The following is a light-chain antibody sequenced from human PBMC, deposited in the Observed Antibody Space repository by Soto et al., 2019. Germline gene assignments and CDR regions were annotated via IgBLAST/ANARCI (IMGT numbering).Light chain of an antibody. V-gene: IGLV1-44*01. Sequence: QSVLTQPPSASGTPGQRVTISCSGSSSNMGSNYVYWYQQLPGTAPKILIYTNNQRPSGVPDRFSGSKSGTSASLAISGLQSEDEADYYCAGWDDSLNGWVFGGGTKLTVL. J-gene: IGLJ3*02. CDR2: TNN. CDR3: AGWDDSLNGWV. CDR1: SSNMGSNY.